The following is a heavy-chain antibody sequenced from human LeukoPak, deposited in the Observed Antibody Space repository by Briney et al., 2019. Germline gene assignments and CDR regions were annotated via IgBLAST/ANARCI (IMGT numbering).Heavy chain of an antibody. Sequence: ASATVDYQVTGYPFTALYIQGRPQCPGHAIHLIGRIDSNSGGTNYAQNFQGRVTMTRDTSISTVYMELISLTSDDTAVYYCAREMNYDDYRTSDYWGQGTLVTVSS. D-gene: IGHD4-17*01. J-gene: IGHJ4*02. CDR3: AREMNYDDYRTSDY. V-gene: IGHV1-2*06. CDR2: IDSNSGGT. CDR1: GYPFTALY.